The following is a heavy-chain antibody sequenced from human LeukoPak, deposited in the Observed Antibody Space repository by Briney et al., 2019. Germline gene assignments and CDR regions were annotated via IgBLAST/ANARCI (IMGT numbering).Heavy chain of an antibody. D-gene: IGHD3-22*01. J-gene: IGHJ4*02. CDR1: GFTFSSYG. CDR2: IRYDGSNK. Sequence: GGSLRLSCAASGFTFSSYGMHWVRQAPGKGLEWVAFIRYDGSNKYYADSVKGRFTISRDNSKNTLYLQMNSLRAEDTAVYYCAKGPADSSGYYDYWGQGTLVTVSS. V-gene: IGHV3-30*02. CDR3: AKGPADSSGYYDY.